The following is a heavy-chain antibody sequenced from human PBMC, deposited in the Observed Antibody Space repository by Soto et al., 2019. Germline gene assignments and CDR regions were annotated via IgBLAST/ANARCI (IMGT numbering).Heavy chain of an antibody. Sequence: QVQLVQSGAEVKKPGASVKVSCKASGYTFTSYDINWVRQATGQGLGWMGWMNPNSGNTGYAQKFQGRVTMTRNTSTSTAYTELSGLRSEDTAVYYCARVSAPAATFDYWGQGTLVTVSS. J-gene: IGHJ4*02. CDR1: GYTFTSYD. D-gene: IGHD6-13*01. CDR2: MNPNSGNT. V-gene: IGHV1-8*01. CDR3: ARVSAPAATFDY.